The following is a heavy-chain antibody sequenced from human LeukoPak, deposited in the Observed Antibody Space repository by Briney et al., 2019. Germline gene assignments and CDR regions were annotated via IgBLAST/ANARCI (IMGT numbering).Heavy chain of an antibody. CDR3: ARDTMVRGVTPSSSSVDV. D-gene: IGHD3-10*01. CDR2: IYSGGST. V-gene: IGHV3-66*01. J-gene: IGHJ6*02. CDR1: GFTVSSNY. Sequence: GGSLRPSCAASGFTVSSNYMSWVRQAPGKGLEWVSVIYSGGSTYYADSVKGRFTISRDNSKNTLYLQMNSLRAEDTAVYYCARDTMVRGVTPSSSSVDVWGQGTTVTVSS.